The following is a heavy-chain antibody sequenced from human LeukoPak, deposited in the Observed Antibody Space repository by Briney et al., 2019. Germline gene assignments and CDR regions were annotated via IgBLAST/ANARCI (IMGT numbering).Heavy chain of an antibody. CDR2: IDYSGNT. Sequence: PSETLSLTCTVSGGSISSSSYYWRWIRQPPGKGLEWIASIDYSGNTYYNLSLKSRVTMFVDTSKTQFSLRLRSVTAADTAVYYCARVLAGPSGYMDVWGKGTTVTVSS. CDR1: GGSISSSSYY. J-gene: IGHJ6*03. CDR3: ARVLAGPSGYMDV. D-gene: IGHD3-10*01. V-gene: IGHV4-39*02.